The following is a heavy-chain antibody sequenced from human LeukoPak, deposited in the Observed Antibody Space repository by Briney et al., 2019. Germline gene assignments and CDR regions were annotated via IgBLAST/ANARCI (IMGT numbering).Heavy chain of an antibody. CDR1: GYTFTGYY. D-gene: IGHD5-12*01. J-gene: IGHJ4*02. CDR3: ARDHWLIVATIGRDYYFDY. V-gene: IGHV1-2*02. CDR2: INPNSGGT. Sequence: GASVKVSCKASGYTFTGYYMHWVRQAPGQGLEWMGWINPNSGGTNYAQKFQGRVTMTRDTSISTAYMELSRLRSDDTAVYYCARDHWLIVATIGRDYYFDYWGQGTLVTVSS.